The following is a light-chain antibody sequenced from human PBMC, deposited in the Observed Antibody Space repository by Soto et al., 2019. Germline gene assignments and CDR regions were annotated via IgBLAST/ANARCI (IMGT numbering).Light chain of an antibody. CDR3: QQYGNSPT. Sequence: EMVLTQSPGTLSLSPGERATLSCRASQSVTAGYFAWYQQKPGQAPRLVIYETSSRTTGIPDRFSGSGSGTDFTLTISRLEPEDFAVYYCQQYGNSPTFGQGTRVEIK. J-gene: IGKJ1*01. CDR2: ETS. CDR1: QSVTAGY. V-gene: IGKV3-20*01.